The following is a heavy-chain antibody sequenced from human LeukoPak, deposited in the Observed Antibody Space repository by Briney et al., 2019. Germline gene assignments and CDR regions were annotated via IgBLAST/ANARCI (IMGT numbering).Heavy chain of an antibody. CDR3: ARQNPVVTEYNWFDP. V-gene: IGHV3-21*01. CDR1: GFTFSSYS. D-gene: IGHD2-15*01. CDR2: ISSSSSYI. Sequence: PGGSLRLSCAASGFTFSSYSMNWVRQAPGKGLEWVSSISSSSSYIYYADSVKGRFTISRDNAKNSLYLQMNSLRAEDTAVYYCARQNPVVTEYNWFDPWGQGTLVTVSS. J-gene: IGHJ5*02.